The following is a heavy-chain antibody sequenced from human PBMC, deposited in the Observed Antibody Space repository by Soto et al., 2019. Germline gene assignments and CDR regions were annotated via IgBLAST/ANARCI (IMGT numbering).Heavy chain of an antibody. D-gene: IGHD6-19*01. CDR2: ISGSGGST. J-gene: IGHJ4*02. CDR1: GFTFSSYA. Sequence: GGSLRLSCAASGFTFSSYAMSWVRQAPGKGLEWVSAISGSGGSTYYADSVKGRFTISRDNSKNTLYLQMNSLRAEDTAVYYCAKDLYSSGWYAENYWGQGTLVTVSS. CDR3: AKDLYSSGWYAENY. V-gene: IGHV3-23*01.